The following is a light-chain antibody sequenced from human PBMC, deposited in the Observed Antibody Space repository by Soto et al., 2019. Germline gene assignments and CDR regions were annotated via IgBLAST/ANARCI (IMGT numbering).Light chain of an antibody. J-gene: IGKJ1*01. CDR1: QSVSSK. Sequence: EIVMTQSPATLSVSPGERATLSCRASQSVSSKLAWYQQKPGQPPRLLIYAASTRATGIPVRFSGSGSGTEFTLTISSLQSEDFAVYYCQQYNNSPWTFGQGTKVEIK. CDR3: QQYNNSPWT. V-gene: IGKV3-15*01. CDR2: AAS.